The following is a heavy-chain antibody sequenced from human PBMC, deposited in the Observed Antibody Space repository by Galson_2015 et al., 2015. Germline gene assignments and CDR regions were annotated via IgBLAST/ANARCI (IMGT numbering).Heavy chain of an antibody. J-gene: IGHJ4*02. CDR3: ARVDTWFGEGGMDY. Sequence: LRLSCAASGFTFSSYGMHWVRQAPGKGLEWVAVIWYDGSNKYYADSVKGRFTISRDNSKNTLYLQMNSLRAEDTAVYYCARVDTWFGEGGMDYWGQGTLVTVSS. CDR2: IWYDGSNK. D-gene: IGHD3-10*01. V-gene: IGHV3-33*01. CDR1: GFTFSSYG.